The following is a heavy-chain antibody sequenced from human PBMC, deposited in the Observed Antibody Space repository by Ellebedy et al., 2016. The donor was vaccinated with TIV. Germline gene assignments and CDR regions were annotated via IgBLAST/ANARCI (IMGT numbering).Heavy chain of an antibody. CDR1: GYTFTGYY. J-gene: IGHJ4*02. V-gene: IGHV1-2*02. Sequence: AASVKVSCKASGYTFTGYYIYWVRQAPGQGLEWMGWIDPTTGGTDYARKFQGRVTMTRDTSLSTAYMDLSRLTSDDTAVYYCARSVMKVVTAAPLGYWGQGTLVTVSS. CDR2: IDPTTGGT. CDR3: ARSVMKVVTAAPLGY. D-gene: IGHD3-22*01.